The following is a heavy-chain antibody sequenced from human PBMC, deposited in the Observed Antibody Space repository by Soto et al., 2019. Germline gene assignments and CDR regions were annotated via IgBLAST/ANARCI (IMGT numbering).Heavy chain of an antibody. CDR1: GFTFTTYS. J-gene: IGHJ5*02. CDR2: IYHGDSRT. CDR3: AKEKGTPVSNWFDP. V-gene: IGHV5-51*01. Sequence: PGESLKLSCKASGFTFTTYSIAWVRQVPGEGLEWMGIIYHGDSRTRYSPSFQGQVTISVDKSISTAYLQWGSLQASDTAVYYCAKEKGTPVSNWFDPWGQGTLVTVSS. D-gene: IGHD1-1*01.